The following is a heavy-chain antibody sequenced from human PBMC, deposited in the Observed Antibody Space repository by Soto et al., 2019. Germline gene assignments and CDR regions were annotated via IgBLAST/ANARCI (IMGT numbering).Heavy chain of an antibody. D-gene: IGHD5-18*01. Sequence: QVQLVQSGAEVKKPGSSVKVSCKASGGTFSSYTISWVRQAPGQGLEWMGRIIPILGIANYAQKFQGRVTITADKSTSTAYMELSSLRSEAAAVYYCARDGPHRLCLHDYCYGMDVWGQGTTVTVSS. J-gene: IGHJ6*02. CDR2: IIPILGIA. CDR1: GGTFSSYT. V-gene: IGHV1-69*08. CDR3: ARDGPHRLCLHDYCYGMDV.